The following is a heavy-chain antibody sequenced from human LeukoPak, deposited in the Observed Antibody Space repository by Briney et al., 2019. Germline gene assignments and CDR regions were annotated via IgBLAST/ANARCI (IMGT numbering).Heavy chain of an antibody. CDR1: GYTFTGYY. D-gene: IGHD3-22*01. J-gene: IGHJ4*02. V-gene: IGHV1-2*02. CDR3: ARGSKYYYDSSGYPFDY. CDR2: INPNSGGT. Sequence: RASVKVSCKASGYTFTGYYMHWVRQAPGQGLEWMGWINPNSGGTNYAQKFQGRVTMTRDTSISTAYMELSRLRSDDTAVYYCARGSKYYYDSSGYPFDYWGQGTLVTVSS.